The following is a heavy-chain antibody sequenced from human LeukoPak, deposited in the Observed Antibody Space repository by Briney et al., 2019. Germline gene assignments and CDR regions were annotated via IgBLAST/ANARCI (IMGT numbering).Heavy chain of an antibody. CDR1: GGTFSSYA. D-gene: IGHD3-16*01. J-gene: IGHJ1*01. V-gene: IGHV1-69*06. CDR2: IIPIFGTA. Sequence: GASVKVSCKASGGTFSSYAISWVRQAPGQGLEWMGGIIPIFGTANYAQKFQGRVTITADKSTSTAYMELSSLRSEDTAVYFCATEDYAEYFRHWGQGTLVTVSS. CDR3: ATEDYAEYFRH.